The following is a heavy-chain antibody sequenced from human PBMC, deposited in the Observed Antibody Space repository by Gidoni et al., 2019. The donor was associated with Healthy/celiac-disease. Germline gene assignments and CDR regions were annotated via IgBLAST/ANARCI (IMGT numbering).Heavy chain of an antibody. D-gene: IGHD1-7*01. CDR3: ARGRLNYKTGGFGY. V-gene: IGHV4-34*01. CDR2: INHSGST. J-gene: IGHJ4*02. Sequence: QVQLQQWGAGLLKPSETLSLTCAVYGGSFSGYYWSWIRQPPGKGLEWIGEINHSGSTNYNPSLKSRVTISVDTSKNQFSLKLSSVTAADTAVYYCARGRLNYKTGGFGYWGQGTLVTVSS. CDR1: GGSFSGYY.